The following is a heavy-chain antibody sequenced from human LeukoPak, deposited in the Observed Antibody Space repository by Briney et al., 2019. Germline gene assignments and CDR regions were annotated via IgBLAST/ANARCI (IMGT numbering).Heavy chain of an antibody. CDR3: AKEGGNYYDSSGYPDDAFDI. J-gene: IGHJ3*02. V-gene: IGHV3-23*01. CDR1: GFTFSSYA. CDR2: SSGSGGST. Sequence: PGGSLRLSCAAAGFTFSSYAMNWVRQAPGKGQEGVAASSGSGGSTSYAGSGKGGFTSSRDNSKNTLYLQMNSLRAEDTAVYYCAKEGGNYYDSSGYPDDAFDIWGQGTMVTVSS. D-gene: IGHD3-22*01.